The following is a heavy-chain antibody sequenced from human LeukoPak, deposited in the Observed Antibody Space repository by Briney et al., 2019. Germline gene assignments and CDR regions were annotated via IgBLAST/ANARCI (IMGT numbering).Heavy chain of an antibody. CDR2: IYYSGST. D-gene: IGHD6-13*01. CDR1: GASIRNYY. V-gene: IGHV4-59*08. CDR3: ARRYSSSWYVGFFDP. J-gene: IGHJ5*02. Sequence: SETLSLTCTVAGASIRNYYWSWIRQSPGKGLEWIGYIYYSGSTNYNPSLESRVAMSVDTSKNQFSLRLSSVTAADTAIYYCARRYSSSWYVGFFDPWGQGTLVTVSS.